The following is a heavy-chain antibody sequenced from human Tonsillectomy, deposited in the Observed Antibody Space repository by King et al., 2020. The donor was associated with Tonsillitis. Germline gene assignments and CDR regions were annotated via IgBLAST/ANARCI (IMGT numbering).Heavy chain of an antibody. J-gene: IGHJ4*02. Sequence: VQLVESGGGLVKPGGSLRLSCAASGFTFSSYSMNWVRQAPGKGLEWVSSISSSSSYIYYADSVKGRFTISRDNAKNSLYLQMNSLRAEDTAVYYCARVPTPEIFDVGDYYFYYWGPGTLVTVSS. V-gene: IGHV3-21*01. CDR3: ARVPTPEIFDVGDYYFYY. CDR1: GFTFSSYS. D-gene: IGHD4-17*01. CDR2: ISSSSSYI.